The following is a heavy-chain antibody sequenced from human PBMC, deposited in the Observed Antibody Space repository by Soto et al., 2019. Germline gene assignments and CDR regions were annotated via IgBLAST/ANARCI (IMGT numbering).Heavy chain of an antibody. CDR3: AKEDYDSSGYSVIWFDP. CDR1: GFTFSSYG. CDR2: ISYDGSNK. Sequence: GGSLRLSCAASGFTFSSYGMHWVRQAPGKGLEWVAVISYDGSNKYYADSVKGRFTISRDNSKNTLYLQMNSLRAEDTAVYYCAKEDYDSSGYSVIWFDPWGQGTMVTVSS. V-gene: IGHV3-30*18. D-gene: IGHD3-22*01. J-gene: IGHJ5*02.